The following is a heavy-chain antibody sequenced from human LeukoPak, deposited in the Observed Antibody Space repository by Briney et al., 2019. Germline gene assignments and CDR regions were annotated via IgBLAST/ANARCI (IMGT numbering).Heavy chain of an antibody. J-gene: IGHJ5*02. D-gene: IGHD2-8*02. Sequence: GGSLRLSCAASGFTFSSYWMHWVRHAPGKGLLGVSRINGDGSITSTADSVKGRFTISRDNAKNTLYLQLNSLRAEDTAVYHCARAPLVLQYRWWFDPWGQGTLVTVSS. CDR1: GFTFSSYW. CDR2: INGDGSIT. CDR3: ARAPLVLQYRWWFDP. V-gene: IGHV3-74*01.